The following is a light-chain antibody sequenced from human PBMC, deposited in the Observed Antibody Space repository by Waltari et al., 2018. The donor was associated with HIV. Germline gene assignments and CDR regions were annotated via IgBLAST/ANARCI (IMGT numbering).Light chain of an antibody. Sequence: QSALTQPASVSGSPGQSVTISGTGTRRHFGLYNFVSWYQQYPGNVPKVIIYDDHSRPSGVPHRFSGSRSGNTASLTISGLQVDDEAVYYCSTHTTNDTLEFGGGTKLTVL. CDR1: RRHFGLYNF. V-gene: IGLV2-14*03. CDR2: DDH. J-gene: IGLJ2*01. CDR3: STHTTNDTLE.